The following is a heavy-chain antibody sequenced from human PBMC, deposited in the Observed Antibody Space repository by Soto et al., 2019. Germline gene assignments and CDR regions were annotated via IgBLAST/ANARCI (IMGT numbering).Heavy chain of an antibody. CDR1: GGSISSSSYY. V-gene: IGHV4-39*01. CDR2: IYYSGST. Sequence: SETLSLTCTVSGGSISSSSYYWGWIRQPPGKGLDWIGSIYYSGSTYYNPSLKSRVTISVDTSKNQFSLKLSSVTAADTAVYYCARVGLYCTNGVCSSNWFDPWGQGTLVTVSS. J-gene: IGHJ5*02. CDR3: ARVGLYCTNGVCSSNWFDP. D-gene: IGHD2-8*01.